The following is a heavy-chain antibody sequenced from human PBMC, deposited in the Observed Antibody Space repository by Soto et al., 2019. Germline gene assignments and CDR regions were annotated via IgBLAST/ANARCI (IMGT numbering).Heavy chain of an antibody. CDR3: ARTEGVVAALGGRFDP. CDR2: ISAYNGNT. V-gene: IGHV1-18*01. J-gene: IGHJ5*02. CDR1: GYTFTSYG. Sequence: ASVKVSCKASGYTFTSYGISWVRQAPGQGLEWMGWISAYNGNTNYAQKLQGRVTMTTDTSTSTAYMELRSLRSDDTAVYYCARTEGVVAALGGRFDPWGQGTLVTVSS. D-gene: IGHD2-15*01.